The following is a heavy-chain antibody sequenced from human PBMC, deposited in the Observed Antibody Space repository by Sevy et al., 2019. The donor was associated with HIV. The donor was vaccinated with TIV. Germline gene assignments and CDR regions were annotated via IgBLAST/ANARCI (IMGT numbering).Heavy chain of an antibody. CDR2: IRYDGSNK. Sequence: GESLKISCAASGFTFSSYGMHWVRQAPGKGLEWVAFIRYDGSNKYYADSVKGRFTISRDNSKNTLYLQMNSLRAEDTAVYYCAKVPGYGQLVAYWGQGTLVTVSS. J-gene: IGHJ4*02. V-gene: IGHV3-30*02. CDR3: AKVPGYGQLVAY. D-gene: IGHD6-6*01. CDR1: GFTFSSYG.